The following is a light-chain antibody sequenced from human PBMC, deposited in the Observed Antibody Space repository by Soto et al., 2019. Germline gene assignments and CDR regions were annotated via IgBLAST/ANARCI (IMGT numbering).Light chain of an antibody. CDR1: QSFSSW. CDR3: HQYNSNPLK. J-gene: IGKJ4*02. Sequence: DIQMTQSPSTLSASVGDRVTITCRASQSFSSWLAWYQQKPGKAPKLLIYKTSTLESGVTSRFSGSGSGTEFARTISSLQPYDFAPYYCHQYNSNPLKFGGGTKVEIK. CDR2: KTS. V-gene: IGKV1-5*03.